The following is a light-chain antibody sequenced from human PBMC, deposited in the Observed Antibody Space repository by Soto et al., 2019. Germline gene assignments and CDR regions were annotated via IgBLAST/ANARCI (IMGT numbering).Light chain of an antibody. V-gene: IGKV3D-15*01. CDR3: QQYNNWPPYT. J-gene: IGKJ2*01. CDR1: QSVSNN. Sequence: PGERATLSCRASQSVSNNYLAWYQQKPGQAPRLLIYGASNRATGIPARFSGSGSGTEFTLTISSLQSEDYAVYYCQQYNNWPPYTFGQGTKVDIK. CDR2: GAS.